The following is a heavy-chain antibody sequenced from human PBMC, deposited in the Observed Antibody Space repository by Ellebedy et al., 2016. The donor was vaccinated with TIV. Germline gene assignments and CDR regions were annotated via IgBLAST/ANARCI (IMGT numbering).Heavy chain of an antibody. J-gene: IGHJ3*02. CDR2: IFPDGTT. CDR1: AGSISTNMW. CDR3: TTNWGNNAFET. Sequence: MPSETLSLTCAVSAGSISTNMWWTCVRQSPGGGLAWIGEIFPDGTTNYNPSLESRVSISLDKSNNQFSLWLTSVSAADTAFYYCTTNWGNNAFETWGQGTKVTVSS. V-gene: IGHV4-4*02. D-gene: IGHD7-27*01.